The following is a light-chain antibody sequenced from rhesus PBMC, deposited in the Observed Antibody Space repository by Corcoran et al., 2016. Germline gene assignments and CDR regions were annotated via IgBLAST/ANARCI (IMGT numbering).Light chain of an antibody. Sequence: EIVMTQSPATLSLSPGETATMSCRTSQSVTTYLAWYKQKPGQAPRLLIYGESSRATGIPDRFSGRGYGTAFTLTISSLEPEDFAVYFCQETSNLSWTFGQGTRVKIK. CDR2: GES. CDR1: QSVTTY. V-gene: IGKV3-31*02. CDR3: QETSNLSWT. J-gene: IGKJ1*01.